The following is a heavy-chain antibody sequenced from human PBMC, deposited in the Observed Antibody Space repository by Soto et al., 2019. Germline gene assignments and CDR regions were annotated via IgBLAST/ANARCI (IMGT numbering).Heavy chain of an antibody. D-gene: IGHD3-16*01. V-gene: IGHV3-30-3*01. CDR1: GFTFSSYA. CDR3: AREDGGNQHYYYYYGMDV. CDR2: ISYDGSNK. Sequence: LRLSCAASGFTFSSYAMHWVRQAPGKGLEWVAVISYDGSNKYYADSVKGRFTISRDNSKNTLYLQMNSLRAEDTAVYYCAREDGGNQHYYYYYGMDVWGQGTTVTVSS. J-gene: IGHJ6*02.